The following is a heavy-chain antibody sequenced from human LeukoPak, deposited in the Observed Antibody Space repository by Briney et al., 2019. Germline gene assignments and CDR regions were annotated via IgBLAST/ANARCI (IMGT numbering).Heavy chain of an antibody. CDR3: ARDSVFATNWFDP. D-gene: IGHD2-21*01. CDR1: GASISISY. J-gene: IGHJ5*02. Sequence: PSETLSLTCSVSGASISISYWSWIRQPPGKGLEWIGHISYSGSTNYYPSLKGRVTISVDTSKKYVSLQLRSVTAADTAVYYCARDSVFATNWFDPWGQGTLVTVSS. V-gene: IGHV4-59*01. CDR2: ISYSGST.